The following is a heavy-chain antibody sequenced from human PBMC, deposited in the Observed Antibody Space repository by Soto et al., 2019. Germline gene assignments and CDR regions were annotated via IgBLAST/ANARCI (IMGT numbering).Heavy chain of an antibody. CDR2: ISYDGSNK. CDR3: AKDEDYYDSSGYDYTGGFDP. J-gene: IGHJ5*02. D-gene: IGHD3-22*01. Sequence: QVQLVESGGGVVQPGRSLRLSCAASGFTFSSYGMHWVRQAPGKGLEWVAVISYDGSNKYYADSVKGRFTISRDNSKNPLYLQMNSLRAEDTAVYYCAKDEDYYDSSGYDYTGGFDPWGQGTLVTVSS. V-gene: IGHV3-30*18. CDR1: GFTFSSYG.